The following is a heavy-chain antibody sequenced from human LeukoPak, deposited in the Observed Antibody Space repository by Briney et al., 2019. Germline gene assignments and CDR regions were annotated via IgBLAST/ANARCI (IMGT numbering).Heavy chain of an antibody. CDR1: GYTLTELS. V-gene: IGHV1-24*01. J-gene: IGHJ3*02. CDR3: ATATKGSITMIASYAFDI. CDR2: SDPEDGET. Sequence: ASVKVSCKVSGYTLTELSMHWVRQAPGKGLEWMGGSDPEDGETIYAQKFQGRVTMTEDTSTDTAYMELSSLRSEDTAVYYCATATKGSITMIASYAFDIWGQGTMVTVSS. D-gene: IGHD3-22*01.